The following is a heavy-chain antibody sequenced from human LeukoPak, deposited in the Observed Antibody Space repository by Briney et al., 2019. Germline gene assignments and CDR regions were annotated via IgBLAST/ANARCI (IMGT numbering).Heavy chain of an antibody. V-gene: IGHV1-69*13. Sequence: SVKVSCKASGGTFSSYAISWVRQAPGQGLEXXXGIIPIFGTANYAQKFQGRVTITADESTSTAYMELSSLRSEDTAVYYCARGSWIQLWSGYDYWGQGTLVTVSS. CDR2: IIPIFGTA. D-gene: IGHD5-18*01. CDR3: ARGSWIQLWSGYDY. CDR1: GGTFSSYA. J-gene: IGHJ4*02.